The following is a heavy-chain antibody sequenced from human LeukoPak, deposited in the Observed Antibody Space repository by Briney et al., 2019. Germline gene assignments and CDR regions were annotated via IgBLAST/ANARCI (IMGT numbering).Heavy chain of an antibody. J-gene: IGHJ3*02. CDR1: GYTFTGYY. CDR2: INPNSGGT. Sequence: ASVKVSCKASGYTFTGYYMHWVRQAPGQGLEWMGWINPNSGGTNYAQKFQGRVTMTRDTSISTAYMELSRLRSEDTAVYYCAQYYYDSSGKMTSRGDAFDIWGRGTMVTVSS. CDR3: AQYYYDSSGKMTSRGDAFDI. D-gene: IGHD3-22*01. V-gene: IGHV1-2*02.